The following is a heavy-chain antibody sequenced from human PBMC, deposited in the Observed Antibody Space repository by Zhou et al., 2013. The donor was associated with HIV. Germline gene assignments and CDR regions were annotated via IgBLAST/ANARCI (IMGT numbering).Heavy chain of an antibody. Sequence: QVQLVQSGAEVKKPGASVKVSCKASGYTFTSYGISWVRQAPGQGLEWMGWISAYNGNTNYAQKLQGRVTMTRDTSTTTIYIELSSLRSNDTAVYYCARSKGAFVVDLFDYWGQGTLVTVSS. CDR1: GYTFTSYG. V-gene: IGHV1-18*01. D-gene: IGHD2-15*01. CDR2: ISAYNGNT. J-gene: IGHJ4*02. CDR3: ARSKGAFVVDLFDY.